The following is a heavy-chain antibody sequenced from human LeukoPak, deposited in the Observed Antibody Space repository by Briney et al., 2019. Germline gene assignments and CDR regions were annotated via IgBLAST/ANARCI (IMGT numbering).Heavy chain of an antibody. V-gene: IGHV1-46*03. CDR2: IKPSGGGT. Sequence: ASVKVSCKASGYTFSNYYIHCVRQASGQGLEWMGIIKPSGGGTTYAQKLQGGVTMTRNTSTSTVYMELSSLRSEDTAIYYCVRSTTSVVFDIWGQGTMVTVSS. D-gene: IGHD1-14*01. CDR3: VRSTTSVVFDI. CDR1: GYTFSNYY. J-gene: IGHJ3*02.